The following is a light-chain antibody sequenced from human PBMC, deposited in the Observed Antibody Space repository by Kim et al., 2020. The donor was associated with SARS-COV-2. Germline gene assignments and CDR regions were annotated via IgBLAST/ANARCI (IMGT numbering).Light chain of an antibody. V-gene: IGKV3D-20*01. CDR2: ESS. CDR1: QSVSGSY. Sequence: SPGERSTLSCGASQSVSGSYLAGYQQNPGLAPGLLIYESSSRAPGIQDGFIGIGSGKYFTLTIGRLGPKDFAVIYCQQYGSSPITFGQGTRLWIK. J-gene: IGKJ5*01. CDR3: QQYGSSPIT.